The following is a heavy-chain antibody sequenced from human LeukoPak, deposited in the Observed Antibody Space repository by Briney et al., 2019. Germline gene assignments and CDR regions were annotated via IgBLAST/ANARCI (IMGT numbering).Heavy chain of an antibody. Sequence: AGGSLRLSCAASDSTFSSFSMRWVRQAPGKGLFWVAAISSRSAHIYYADSVKGRFTISRDNAKKSLYLEMNNLRADDTAVYYCAGDRSTSRDYHGMDVWGPGTTVIVSS. J-gene: IGHJ6*02. V-gene: IGHV3-21*01. CDR2: ISSRSAHI. CDR3: AGDRSTSRDYHGMDV. D-gene: IGHD2-2*01. CDR1: DSTFSSFS.